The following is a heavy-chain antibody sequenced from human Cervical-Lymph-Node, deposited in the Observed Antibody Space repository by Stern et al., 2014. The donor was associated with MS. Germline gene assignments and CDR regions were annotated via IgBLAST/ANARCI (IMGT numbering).Heavy chain of an antibody. Sequence: QVQLVQSGGGVVQPGTSLRLSCAASGFTFRSYGMHWVRQAPGKGLEWGALVWYDGSTAYYRNSVKGRFTISRDNSNNTLFLQMNSLTAEDTAVYYCARGHIPYAYNYLFDYWGQGTLVTVSS. CDR3: ARGHIPYAYNYLFDY. CDR1: GFTFRSYG. J-gene: IGHJ4*02. V-gene: IGHV3-33*01. D-gene: IGHD5-24*01. CDR2: VWYDGSTA.